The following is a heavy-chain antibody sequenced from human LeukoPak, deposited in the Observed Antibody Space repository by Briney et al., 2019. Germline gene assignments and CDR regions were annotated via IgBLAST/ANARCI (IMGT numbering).Heavy chain of an antibody. D-gene: IGHD5-12*01. CDR2: MNPNSGNT. Sequence: ASVKVSCKASGYTFTSYDINWVRQATGQGLEWMGWMNPNSGNTGYAQKFQGRVTITRNTSISTAHVELSSLRSEDTAVYYCARVDGGYSGYSDAFDIWGQGTMVTVSS. V-gene: IGHV1-8*03. CDR1: GYTFTSYD. CDR3: ARVDGGYSGYSDAFDI. J-gene: IGHJ3*02.